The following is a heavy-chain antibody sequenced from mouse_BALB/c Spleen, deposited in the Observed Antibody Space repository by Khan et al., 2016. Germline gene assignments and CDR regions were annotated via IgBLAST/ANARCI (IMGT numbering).Heavy chain of an antibody. CDR3: AITDGNYGYFDV. D-gene: IGHD2-3*01. CDR1: GFTFSDYY. J-gene: IGHJ1*01. Sequence: EVELVESGGGLVKPGGSLKLSCAASGFTFSDYYMYWVRQTPEKRLEWVATISDGGAYTYYPDSVKGRFTISRDNAKNNLYLQMSSLKAEDTAMYYCAITDGNYGYFDVWGAGTTVTVSS. CDR2: ISDGGAYT. V-gene: IGHV5-4*02.